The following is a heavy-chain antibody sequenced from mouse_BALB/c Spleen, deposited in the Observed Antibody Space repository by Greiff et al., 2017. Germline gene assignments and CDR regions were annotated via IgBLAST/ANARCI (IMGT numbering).Heavy chain of an antibody. D-gene: IGHD2-4*01. CDR2: INPSNGRT. CDR1: GYTFTSYW. CDR3: ARMITFAY. V-gene: IGHV1S81*02. Sequence: VQLQQPGAELVKPGASVKLSCKASGYTFTSYWMHWVKQRPGQGLEWIGEINPSNGRTNYNEKFKSKATLTVDKSSSTAYMQLSSLTSEDSAVYYCARMITFAYWGQGTLVTVSA. J-gene: IGHJ3*01.